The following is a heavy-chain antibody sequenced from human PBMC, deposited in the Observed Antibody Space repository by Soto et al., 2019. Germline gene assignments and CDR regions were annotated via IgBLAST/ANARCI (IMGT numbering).Heavy chain of an antibody. CDR2: ISSRDNTI. V-gene: IGHV3-11*01. CDR3: ARTYGGYPPLYCGMEV. D-gene: IGHD5-12*01. Sequence: QVHLVESGGDLVKPGGSLRLSCAASGFTFSDYYMNWIRQAPGKGLDWVSSISSRDNTIYYADSVQGRFTISRDNAKNCLYLQMNSQRAEDTAVYYCARTYGGYPPLYCGMEVWGQGTTGSVSS. J-gene: IGHJ6*02. CDR1: GFTFSDYY.